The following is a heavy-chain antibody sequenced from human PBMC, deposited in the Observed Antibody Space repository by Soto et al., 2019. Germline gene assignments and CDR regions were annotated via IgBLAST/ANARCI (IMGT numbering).Heavy chain of an antibody. CDR2: INSDGTTI. CDR3: ARGTQTTVTTRLFDC. D-gene: IGHD4-17*01. J-gene: IGHJ4*02. Sequence: AGGSLRLSCAASGFTFSSRWMHWVRQAPGKGLVWVSRINSDGTTITYADSVKGRFTTSRDNAKNTLYLQMNSLRAEDTAVYYCARGTQTTVTTRLFDCWGQGTLVTVSS. CDR1: GFTFSSRW. V-gene: IGHV3-74*01.